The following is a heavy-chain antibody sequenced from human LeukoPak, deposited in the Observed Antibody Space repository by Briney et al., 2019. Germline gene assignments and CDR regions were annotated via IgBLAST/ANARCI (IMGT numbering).Heavy chain of an antibody. CDR3: ARQYYYDSSGYYPFDY. CDR2: IWYDGSNK. J-gene: IGHJ4*02. CDR1: GFTFSSYG. D-gene: IGHD3-22*01. V-gene: IGHV3-33*01. Sequence: SGGSLRLSCAASGFTFSSYGMHWVRQAPGKGLEWVAVIWYDGSNKYYADSVKGRFTISRDNSKNTLYLQMNSLRAEDTAVYYCARQYYYDSSGYYPFDYWGQGTLVTVSS.